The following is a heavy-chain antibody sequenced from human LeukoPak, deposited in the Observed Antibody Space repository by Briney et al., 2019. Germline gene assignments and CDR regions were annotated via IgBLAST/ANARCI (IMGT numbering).Heavy chain of an antibody. Sequence: PGGSLRLSCVASGFTFSNRAMSWVRQAPGKGLEWVSTVSDSGANTYYADSVKGRFTITRDNSKNTLYLQMNSPRVEDTAVYYCXXXXXXXXXYTKKNWFDPWGQGTLVTVSS. CDR3: XXXXXXXXXYTKKNWFDP. CDR1: GFTFSNRA. J-gene: IGHJ5*02. CDR2: VSDSGANT. V-gene: IGHV3-23*01.